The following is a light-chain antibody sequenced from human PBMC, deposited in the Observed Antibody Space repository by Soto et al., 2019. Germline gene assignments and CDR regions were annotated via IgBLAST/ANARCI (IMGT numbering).Light chain of an antibody. CDR2: EVS. J-gene: IGLJ1*01. V-gene: IGLV2-14*01. CDR3: SSYTSSSTLGV. Sequence: QSALTQPAPVSGSPGQSITISCTGTSSDVGGYNYVSWYQQHPGKAPKLMIYEVSNRPSGVSNRFSGSKSGNTASLTISGLQAEDEADYYCSSYTSSSTLGVFGTGTKVTGL. CDR1: SSDVGGYNY.